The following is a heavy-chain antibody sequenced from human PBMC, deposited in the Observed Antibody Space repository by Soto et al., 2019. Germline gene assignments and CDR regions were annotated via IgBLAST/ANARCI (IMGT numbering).Heavy chain of an antibody. J-gene: IGHJ4*02. V-gene: IGHV3-23*01. CDR2: ISGSGDTA. CDR3: AKARFDSRGTFFRVGFYDV. Sequence: EVQLLESGGDLVQTGGSLRLSCAASGFPFSAYVMTWVRRAPGRGLEWISAISGSGDTAYYAESVKGRFTISRDNSRNTLYLKMNNLTVEDTAVYSCAKARFDSRGTFFRVGFYDVWVRGTLVTVST. CDR1: GFPFSAYV. D-gene: IGHD3-22*01.